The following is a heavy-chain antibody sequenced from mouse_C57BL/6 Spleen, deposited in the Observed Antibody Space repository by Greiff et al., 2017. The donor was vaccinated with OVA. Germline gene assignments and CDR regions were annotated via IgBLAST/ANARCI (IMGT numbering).Heavy chain of an antibody. D-gene: IGHD2-5*01. J-gene: IGHJ2*01. V-gene: IGHV1-54*01. CDR2: INPGSGGT. CDR3: ARSTIVTTIFDY. Sequence: VQLVESGAELVRPGTSVKVSCKASGYAFTNYLIEWVKQRPGQGLEWIGVINPGSGGTNYNEKFKGKATLTADKSSSTAYMQLSSLTSEDSAVYFCARSTIVTTIFDYWGQGTTLTVSS. CDR1: GYAFTNYL.